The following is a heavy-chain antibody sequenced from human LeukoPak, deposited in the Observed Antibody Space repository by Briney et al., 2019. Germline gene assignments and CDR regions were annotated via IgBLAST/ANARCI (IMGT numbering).Heavy chain of an antibody. V-gene: IGHV4-4*02. D-gene: IGHD3-10*01. Sequence: NPSETLSLTCAVSGASISSHAWWTWVRQPPGKGLEWIGEIYHSGSTLFNPSLRSRVSISVDESNNRFSLQLSSVTAADTAVYYCASRRELTGEPYWGQGTLVSVSS. J-gene: IGHJ4*02. CDR3: ASRRELTGEPY. CDR1: GASISSHAW. CDR2: IYHSGST.